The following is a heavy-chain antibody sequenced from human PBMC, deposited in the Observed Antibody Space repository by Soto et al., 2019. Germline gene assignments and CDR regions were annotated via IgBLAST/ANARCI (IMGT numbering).Heavy chain of an antibody. J-gene: IGHJ4*02. CDR1: GFSLTSNAVG. CDR2: IYWDDDN. Sequence: QITLKESGPTLVKPTQTLTLTCTFSGFSLTSNAVGVGWFRQPPGKALEWLALIYWDDDNHYSPSLKRRLTFTQDTAKNQVVLIMTNMDPVDTASYYCAHGSGWLFDFWGQGTLVTVSS. D-gene: IGHD6-19*01. V-gene: IGHV2-5*02. CDR3: AHGSGWLFDF.